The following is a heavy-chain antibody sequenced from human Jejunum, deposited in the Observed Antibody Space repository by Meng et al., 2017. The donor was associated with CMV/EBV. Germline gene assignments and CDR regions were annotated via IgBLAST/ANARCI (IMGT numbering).Heavy chain of an antibody. CDR3: ARGFTNGWQPFDF. CDR2: IIAVLRTP. CDR1: GGVFNNYA. J-gene: IGHJ4*02. Sequence: QVQLLQSGAEVKRPGSSVRLSCNSSGGVFNNYALTWVRQAPGQGLEWMGGIIAVLRTPNYAPKFQGRLTITADASTDTTYMELSSLTSEDTAVYFCARGFTNGWQPFDFWGQGTLVTVSS. V-gene: IGHV1-69*12. D-gene: IGHD2-8*01.